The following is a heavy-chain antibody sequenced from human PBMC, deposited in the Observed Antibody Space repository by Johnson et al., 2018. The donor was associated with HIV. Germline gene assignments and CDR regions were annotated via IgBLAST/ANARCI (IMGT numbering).Heavy chain of an antibody. CDR2: IKEEGSEK. D-gene: IGHD3-22*01. J-gene: IGHJ3*02. V-gene: IGHV3-7*01. CDR1: GVSFSSYW. CDR3: ARESGWGHDAFDI. Sequence: VQLVESGGGLVQPGGSLRLSCVDSGVSFSSYWMSWVRQAPGKGLEWVANIKEEGSEKYYVDSVKGRFTISRDNSKNTLYLQMNSLRAEDTAVYSCARESGWGHDAFDIWGQGTMVTVSS.